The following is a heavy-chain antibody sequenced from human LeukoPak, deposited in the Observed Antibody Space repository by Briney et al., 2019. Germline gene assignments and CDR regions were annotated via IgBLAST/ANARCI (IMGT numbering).Heavy chain of an antibody. Sequence: KASETLSLTCTVSGGSISSGGYYWSWIRQPPGKGLEWIGYIYHSGSTYYNPSLKSRVTISVDRSKNQFSLKLNSLTTADTAVYYCTRGAGWLIDYWGQGILVTVSS. CDR2: IYHSGST. CDR1: GGSISSGGYY. J-gene: IGHJ4*02. CDR3: TRGAGWLIDY. V-gene: IGHV4-30-2*01. D-gene: IGHD3-16*01.